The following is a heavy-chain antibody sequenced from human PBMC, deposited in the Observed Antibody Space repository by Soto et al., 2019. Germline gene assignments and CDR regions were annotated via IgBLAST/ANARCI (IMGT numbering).Heavy chain of an antibody. V-gene: IGHV4-34*01. CDR3: ARGGTLRYFDWLSRKLYYYYYGMDV. D-gene: IGHD3-9*01. J-gene: IGHJ6*02. Sequence: SETLSLTCAVYGGSFSGYYWSWIRQPPGKGLEWIGEINHSGSTNYNPSLKSRVTISVDTSKNQFSLKLSSVTAADTAVYYCARGGTLRYFDWLSRKLYYYYYGMDVWGQGTTVTVSS. CDR2: INHSGST. CDR1: GGSFSGYY.